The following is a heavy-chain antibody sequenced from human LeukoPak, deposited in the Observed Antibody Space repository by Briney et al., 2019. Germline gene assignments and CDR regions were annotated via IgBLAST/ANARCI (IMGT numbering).Heavy chain of an antibody. Sequence: PGGSLRLSCAASGFTFSSYWMHWVRQVPAKGLVWVSRINSDGSSTSYADSVKGRFTISRDNAKNTLYLQMNSLRAEDTAMYYCARMRVVAGTIGYGMDVWGQGTTVTVS. J-gene: IGHJ6*02. CDR3: ARMRVVAGTIGYGMDV. D-gene: IGHD6-19*01. CDR2: INSDGSST. V-gene: IGHV3-74*01. CDR1: GFTFSSYW.